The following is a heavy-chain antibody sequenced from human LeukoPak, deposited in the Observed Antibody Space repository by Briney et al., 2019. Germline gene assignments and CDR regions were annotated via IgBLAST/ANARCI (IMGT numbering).Heavy chain of an antibody. V-gene: IGHV1-18*01. CDR2: ISAYNGNT. D-gene: IGHD6-19*01. CDR1: GGTFSSYA. J-gene: IGHJ5*02. CDR3: AREGGAGSGAVAGTRSWFDP. Sequence: ASVKVSCKASGGTFSSYAISWVRQAPGQGLEWMGWISAYNGNTNYAQKLQGRVTMTTDTSTSTAYMELRSLRSDDTAVYYCAREGGAGSGAVAGTRSWFDPWGQGTLVTVSS.